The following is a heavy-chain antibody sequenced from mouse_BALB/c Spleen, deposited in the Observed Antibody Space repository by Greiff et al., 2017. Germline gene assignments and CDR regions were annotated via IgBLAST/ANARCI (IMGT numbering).Heavy chain of an antibody. CDR2: ISSGGGST. CDR3: ARPDGYYVGWFAY. CDR1: GFAFSSYD. Sequence: EVKVVESGGGLVKPGGSLKLSCAASGFAFSSYDMSWVRQTPEKRLEWVAYISSGGGSTYYPDTVKGRFTISRDNAKNTLYLQMSSLKSEDTAMYYCARPDGYYVGWFAYWGQGTLVTVSA. V-gene: IGHV5-12-1*01. J-gene: IGHJ3*01. D-gene: IGHD2-3*01.